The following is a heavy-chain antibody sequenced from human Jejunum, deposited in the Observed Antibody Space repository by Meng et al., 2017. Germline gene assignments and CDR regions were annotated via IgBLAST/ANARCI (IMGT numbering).Heavy chain of an antibody. CDR3: ASRPVGIRTYYFDC. D-gene: IGHD2-21*01. V-gene: IGHV4-4*02. CDR1: GGSITRTKW. Sequence: QVQLQASGPGLGKPSGPLSLTCAVSGGSITRTKWWSWVRQTPGKGLEWIGEVFHSGTPNYNPSLMSRLTMSVDKSKNQFSLNLTSVTAADTAVYYCASRPVGIRTYYFDCWGQGTLVTVSS. J-gene: IGHJ4*02. CDR2: VFHSGTP.